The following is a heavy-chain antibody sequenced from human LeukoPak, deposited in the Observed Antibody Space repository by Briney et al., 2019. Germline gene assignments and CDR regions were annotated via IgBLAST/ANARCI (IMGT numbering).Heavy chain of an antibody. Sequence: PSETLSLTCTVSGYSISSGYYWGWIRQPPGKGLEWIGSIYHSGSTYYNPSLKSRVTISVDTSKNQFSLKLSSVTAADTAVYYCARDGYTAMAHYYYYYMDVWGKGTTVTVSS. V-gene: IGHV4-38-2*02. CDR3: ARDGYTAMAHYYYYYMDV. D-gene: IGHD5-18*01. J-gene: IGHJ6*03. CDR1: GYSISSGYY. CDR2: IYHSGST.